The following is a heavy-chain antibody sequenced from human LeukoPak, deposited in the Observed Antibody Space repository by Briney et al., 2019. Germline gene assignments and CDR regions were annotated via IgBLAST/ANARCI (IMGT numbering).Heavy chain of an antibody. CDR3: ARVTTGGYYNY. V-gene: IGHV4-61*02. Sequence: PSETLSLTCSVSGGSISSGSYYWSWIRQPAGKGLEWIGRIYTSGSTNYNPSLKSRVTMSFDASNIQFSLRLSSVTAADTAVYYCARVTTGGYYNYWGQGTLVTVSS. CDR2: IYTSGST. J-gene: IGHJ4*02. CDR1: GGSISSGSYY. D-gene: IGHD3-22*01.